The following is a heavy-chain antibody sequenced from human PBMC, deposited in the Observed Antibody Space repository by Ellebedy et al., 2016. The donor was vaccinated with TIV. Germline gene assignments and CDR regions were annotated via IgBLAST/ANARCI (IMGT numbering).Heavy chain of an antibody. V-gene: IGHV3-30-3*01. Sequence: PGGSLRLSCAVSGFTFSTYVIHWVRQAPGKGLEWVALISFDGSNKYYADSVKGRFTSSRDNSKSTLYLQMNSLRTEDTAVYYCARGGGINSYEAADYWGQGTLVTVSS. CDR2: ISFDGSNK. CDR1: GFTFSTYV. J-gene: IGHJ4*02. CDR3: ARGGGINSYEAADY. D-gene: IGHD5-18*01.